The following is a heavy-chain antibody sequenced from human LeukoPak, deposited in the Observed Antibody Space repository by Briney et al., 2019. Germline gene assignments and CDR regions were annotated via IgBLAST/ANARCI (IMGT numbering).Heavy chain of an antibody. CDR2: IYYSGST. CDR3: ARVTHSSGWVFDY. D-gene: IGHD6-19*01. J-gene: IGHJ4*02. Sequence: SETLSLTCTVSGGSISSSSYYWGWIRQPPGKGLEWIGSIYYSGSTYYNPSLKSRVTMSVDTSKNQFSLKLSSVTAADTAVYYCARVTHSSGWVFDYWGQGTLVTVSS. CDR1: GGSISSSSYY. V-gene: IGHV4-39*07.